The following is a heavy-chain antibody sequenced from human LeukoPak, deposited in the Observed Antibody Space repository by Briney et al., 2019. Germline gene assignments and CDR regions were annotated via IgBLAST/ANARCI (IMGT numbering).Heavy chain of an antibody. J-gene: IGHJ4*02. D-gene: IGHD3-3*01. CDR3: ARDNGGYYDSSRSQGY. Sequence: GGSLRLSCAASGFTFSSYSMNWVRQAPGKGLEWVSSISSSSTYIYYADSVKGRFTISRDNAKNSLYLQMDSLRAEDTAVYYCARDNGGYYDSSRSQGYWGQGTLVTVSS. CDR2: ISSSSTYI. CDR1: GFTFSSYS. V-gene: IGHV3-21*01.